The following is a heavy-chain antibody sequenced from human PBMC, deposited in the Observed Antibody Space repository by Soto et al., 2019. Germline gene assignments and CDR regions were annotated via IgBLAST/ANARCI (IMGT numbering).Heavy chain of an antibody. D-gene: IGHD3-10*01. CDR3: ARKVLWFGELSSWCDP. J-gene: IGHJ5*02. CDR1: GGSFSGYY. CDR2: INHSGST. V-gene: IGHV4-34*01. Sequence: QVQLQQWGAGLLKPSETLSLTCAVYGGSFSGYYWSWIRQPPGKGLEWIGEINHSGSTNYNPSLKSRVTISVDTSRNQFSLKLSSVTAADTAVYYCARKVLWFGELSSWCDPWGQGTLVTVSS.